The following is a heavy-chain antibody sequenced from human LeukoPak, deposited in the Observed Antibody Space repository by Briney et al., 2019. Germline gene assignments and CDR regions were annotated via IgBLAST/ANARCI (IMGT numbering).Heavy chain of an antibody. V-gene: IGHV1-2*02. D-gene: IGHD1-26*01. CDR3: AAVVAGPRWATSDY. CDR2: INPNSGGT. Sequence: ASVKVSCKVSGYTFSGYYMHWVRQAPGQGLEWMGWINPNSGGTNYAQKFQERVTITRDMSTSTAYMELSSLRSEDTAVYYCAAVVAGPRWATSDYWGQGTLVTVSS. CDR1: GYTFSGYY. J-gene: IGHJ4*02.